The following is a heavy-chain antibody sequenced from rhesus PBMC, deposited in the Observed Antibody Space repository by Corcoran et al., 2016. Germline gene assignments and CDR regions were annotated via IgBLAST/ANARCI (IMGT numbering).Heavy chain of an antibody. CDR1: GGSISDYYY. V-gene: IGHV4-73*01. Sequence: QVKLQQWGEGLVKPSETLSLTCAVYGGSISDYYYWTWIRQTPEKGLEWIGSIYGHGTPTTSHPSLKNRVTISKDTSKNQLSLNLRSVIAADTALYYCARGPDCTGGVCYSRFDVWGPGVLVTVSS. CDR2: IYGHGTPT. J-gene: IGHJ5-1*01. D-gene: IGHD2-39*02. CDR3: ARGPDCTGGVCYSRFDV.